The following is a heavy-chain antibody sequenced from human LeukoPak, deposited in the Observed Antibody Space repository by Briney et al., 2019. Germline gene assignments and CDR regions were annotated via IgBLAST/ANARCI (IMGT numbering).Heavy chain of an antibody. CDR3: ANGDYDY. Sequence: GASLKISCKGSGSNFNSYWISWVRQMPGKGLEWLGRIDPSDSYTNYSPSFQGHVTISADKSISTAYLQWSSLKASDTAMYYCANGDYDYWGQGTLVTVSS. D-gene: IGHD4-17*01. J-gene: IGHJ4*02. V-gene: IGHV5-10-1*01. CDR2: IDPSDSYT. CDR1: GSNFNSYW.